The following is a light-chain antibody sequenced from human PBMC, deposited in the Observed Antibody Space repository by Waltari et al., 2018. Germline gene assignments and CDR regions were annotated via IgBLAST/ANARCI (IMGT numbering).Light chain of an antibody. V-gene: IGKV1-5*01. CDR3: QQYNHWT. CDR2: NAS. Sequence: DIQMTQSPSTLSASVGDRVTITCRPSQSISSWLAWYKQKPGKAPNLPLYNASSLESGVPSRFSGSGAGTEFTLTISSLQPDDFATYYCQQYNHWTFDQGTKVEIK. J-gene: IGKJ1*01. CDR1: QSISSW.